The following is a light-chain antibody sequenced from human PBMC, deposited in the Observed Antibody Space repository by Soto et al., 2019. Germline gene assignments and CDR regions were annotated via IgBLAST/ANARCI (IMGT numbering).Light chain of an antibody. CDR1: QSLVDNDGNTY. CDR3: LQGTYGYS. CDR2: KVS. J-gene: IGKJ2*03. V-gene: IGKV2-30*01. Sequence: DVVMTQSPLSLPVTLGQPASISCRSSQSLVDNDGNTYLNWFQQSPGQSPRRLIYKVSNRDTGVPDRFSGSGSGTEFTLRISRVEAEDIGIYYCLQGTYGYSFGQGTKLEIK.